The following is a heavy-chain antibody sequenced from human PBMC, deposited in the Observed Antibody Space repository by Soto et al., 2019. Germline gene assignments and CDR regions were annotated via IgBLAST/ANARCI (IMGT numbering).Heavy chain of an antibody. CDR3: ARYDILTGYPRDYYYGMDV. D-gene: IGHD3-9*01. J-gene: IGHJ6*02. V-gene: IGHV3-30-3*01. Sequence: QVQLVESGGGVVQPGRSLRLSCAASGFTFSSYAMHWVRQAPGKGLEWVAVISYDGSNKYYADSVKGRFTISRDNSKNTLYLQMNSRRAEDTAVYYCARYDILTGYPRDYYYGMDVWGQGTTVTVSS. CDR2: ISYDGSNK. CDR1: GFTFSSYA.